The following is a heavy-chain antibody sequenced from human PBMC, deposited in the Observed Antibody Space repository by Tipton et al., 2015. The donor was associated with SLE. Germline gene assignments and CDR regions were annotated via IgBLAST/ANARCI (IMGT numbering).Heavy chain of an antibody. CDR1: GGSISSYY. D-gene: IGHD3-10*01. Sequence: TLSLTCTVSGGSISSYYWSWIRQPPGKGLEWIGEINHSGSTNYNPSLKSRVTISVDTSKNQFSLKLSSVTAADTAVYYCARGSGAYMDVWGKGTTVTVSS. CDR2: INHSGST. CDR3: ARGSGAYMDV. V-gene: IGHV4-34*01. J-gene: IGHJ6*03.